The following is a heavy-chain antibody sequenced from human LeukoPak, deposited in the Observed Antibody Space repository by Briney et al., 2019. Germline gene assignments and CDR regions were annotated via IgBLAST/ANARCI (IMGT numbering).Heavy chain of an antibody. Sequence: PSETLSLTCTVSGGSISSYYWSWIRQPPGKGLEWIGYIYYSGSTNYNPSLKSRVTISVDTSKNQFSLKLSPVTAADTAVYYCARGWYSSGWYTDAFDIWGQGTMVTVSS. D-gene: IGHD6-19*01. V-gene: IGHV4-59*01. CDR3: ARGWYSSGWYTDAFDI. CDR1: GGSISSYY. CDR2: IYYSGST. J-gene: IGHJ3*02.